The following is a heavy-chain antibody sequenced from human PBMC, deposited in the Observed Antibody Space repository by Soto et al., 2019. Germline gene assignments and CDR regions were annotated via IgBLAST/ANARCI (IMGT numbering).Heavy chain of an antibody. CDR1: GGSFSGYY. CDR3: VRGPTSLSGPSRPHYFDY. D-gene: IGHD3-3*01. V-gene: IGHV4-34*01. CDR2: INHSGST. J-gene: IGHJ4*02. Sequence: PSETLSLTCAVYGGSFSGYYWSWIRQPPGKGLEWIGEINHSGSTNYNPSLKSRVTISVDTSKNQFSLKLSSVTAADTAVYYCVRGPTSLSGPSRPHYFDYWGQGTLVTVSS.